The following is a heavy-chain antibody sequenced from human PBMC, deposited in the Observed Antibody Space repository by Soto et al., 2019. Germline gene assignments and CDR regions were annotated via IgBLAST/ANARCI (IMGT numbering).Heavy chain of an antibody. J-gene: IGHJ4*02. CDR1: GITITNFW. CDR3: ARDDSGPLTFDY. D-gene: IGHD1-26*01. Sequence: LRLSCAASGITITNFWMHWVRQAPGQGLVCVSQIGPDGGGIMYADSVKGRFTISRDDAKNTLYLQMNSLRAEDTAVYYCARDDSGPLTFDYWGQGTPVTVSS. CDR2: IGPDGGGI. V-gene: IGHV3-74*03.